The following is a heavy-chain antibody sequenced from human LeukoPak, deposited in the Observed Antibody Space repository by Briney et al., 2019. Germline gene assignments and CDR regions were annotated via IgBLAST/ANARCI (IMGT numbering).Heavy chain of an antibody. CDR2: ISGIGAAT. CDR3: AKRGDHDSSGFLRYFDY. Sequence: GGSRRLSCAASGFTFSNYGMTWVRQAPGQGLEWVSTISGIGAATYSADSVKGRFTISRDNSKSTMYLQMNSLRAEDAAVYYCAKRGDHDSSGFLRYFDYWGPGTLVTVSS. J-gene: IGHJ4*02. D-gene: IGHD3-22*01. V-gene: IGHV3-23*01. CDR1: GFTFSNYG.